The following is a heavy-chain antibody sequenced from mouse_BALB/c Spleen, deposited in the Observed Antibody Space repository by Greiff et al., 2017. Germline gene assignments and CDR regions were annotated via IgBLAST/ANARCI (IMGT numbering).Heavy chain of an antibody. V-gene: IGHV1-66*01. D-gene: IGHD1-1*01. CDR2: IFPGSGNT. CDR1: GYSFTSYY. J-gene: IGHJ4*01. CDR3: ARRDYGSSHYAMDD. Sequence: VQLQQSGPELVKPGASVKISCKASGYSFTSYYIHWVKQRPGQGLEWIGWIFPGSGNTKYTEKFKGKATLTADTSSSTAYMQLSSLTSEDSAVYFCARRDYGSSHYAMDDWGQGTSVTVSS.